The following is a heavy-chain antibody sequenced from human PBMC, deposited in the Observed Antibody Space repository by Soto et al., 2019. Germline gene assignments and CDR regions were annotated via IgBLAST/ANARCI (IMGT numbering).Heavy chain of an antibody. D-gene: IGHD1-1*01. CDR2: ISGSGGST. Sequence: GSLRLSCAASGFTFSSYAMSWVRQAPGKGLEWVSAISGSGGSTYYADSVKGRFTISRDNSKSTLYLQMNSLRAEDTAVYYCAKDPYSGSYYYYGMDVWGQGTTVTVSS. J-gene: IGHJ6*02. V-gene: IGHV3-23*01. CDR1: GFTFSSYA. CDR3: AKDPYSGSYYYYGMDV.